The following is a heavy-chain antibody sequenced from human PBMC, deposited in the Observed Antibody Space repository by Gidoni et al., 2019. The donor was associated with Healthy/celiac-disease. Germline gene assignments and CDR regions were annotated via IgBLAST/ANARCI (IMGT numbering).Heavy chain of an antibody. Sequence: QVKLVESGGVLVKPGGVLRTTCAASGCTFGDYYMRWFSQAPGKGLGWVSYISSSGSNIYYADSVKGRFTISRDNSKNSLYLQMNSLRAEDPAVYCCARDRVVWELGYFDLWCRGTLVTVSS. CDR1: GCTFGDYY. V-gene: IGHV3-11*01. CDR3: ARDRVVWELGYFDL. D-gene: IGHD1-26*01. CDR2: ISSSGSNI. J-gene: IGHJ2*01.